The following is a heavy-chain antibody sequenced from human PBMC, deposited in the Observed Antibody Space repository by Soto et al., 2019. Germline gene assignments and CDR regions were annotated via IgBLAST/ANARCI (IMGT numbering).Heavy chain of an antibody. CDR2: INPSGGST. D-gene: IGHD5-18*01. J-gene: IGHJ5*02. CDR1: GYTFTSDY. V-gene: IGHV1-46*01. Sequence: QVQLVQSGAEVKKPGASVKVSCKASGYTFTSDYMHWVRQAPGQGLEWMGIINPSGGSTSYAQKFQGIVTMTRDPSTSTVYMELSSLRSEDTAVYYGAGETGWKAMVETPKWFDPWGQGTLVTVSS. CDR3: AGETGWKAMVETPKWFDP.